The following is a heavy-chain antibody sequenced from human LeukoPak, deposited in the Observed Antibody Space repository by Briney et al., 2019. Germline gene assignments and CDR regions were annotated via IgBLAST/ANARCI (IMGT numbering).Heavy chain of an antibody. Sequence: GGSLRLSCAASGFTFSSYSMNWVRQAPGKGLKWVSSISSSSSYIYYADSVKGRFTISRDNAKNSLYLQMNSLRAEDTAVYYCARVGYDILTGYFDYWGQGTLVTVSS. CDR2: ISSSSSYI. D-gene: IGHD3-9*01. CDR1: GFTFSSYS. V-gene: IGHV3-21*01. J-gene: IGHJ4*02. CDR3: ARVGYDILTGYFDY.